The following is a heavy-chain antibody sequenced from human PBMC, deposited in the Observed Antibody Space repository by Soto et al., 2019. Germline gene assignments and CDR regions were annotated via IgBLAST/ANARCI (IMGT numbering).Heavy chain of an antibody. CDR3: ATVDYDILTGYSPFDY. CDR2: ISAYNGNT. J-gene: IGHJ4*02. D-gene: IGHD3-9*01. Sequence: GASVKVSCKASGYTFTSYGISWVRQAPGQGLEWMGWISAYNGNTNYAQKLQGRVTMTTDTSTSTAYMELRSLRSDDTAVYYCATVDYDILTGYSPFDYWGQGTLVTVSS. CDR1: GYTFTSYG. V-gene: IGHV1-18*01.